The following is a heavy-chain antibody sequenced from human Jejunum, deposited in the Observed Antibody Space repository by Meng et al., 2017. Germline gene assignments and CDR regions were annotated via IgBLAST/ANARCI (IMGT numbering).Heavy chain of an antibody. D-gene: IGHD1-1*01. J-gene: IGHJ2*01. Sequence: QMDREESGICLVKPSQSLSLTCTVSGAAMSMGNDYWTWIRQHPGKGLEWIGYIYYSGSNYYNPSHQSLVTISIDMSENQFSLKLTSVTAADTAVYNCARVNWTSSYWYFDLWGRGTLVTISS. CDR2: IYYSGSN. CDR3: ARVNWTSSYWYFDL. CDR1: GAAMSMGNDY. V-gene: IGHV4-31*01.